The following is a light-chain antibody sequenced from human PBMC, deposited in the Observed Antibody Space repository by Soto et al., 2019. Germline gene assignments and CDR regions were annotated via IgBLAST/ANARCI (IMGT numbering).Light chain of an antibody. J-gene: IGKJ5*01. CDR1: QSAYSSY. V-gene: IGKV3D-15*01. CDR2: GAS. CDR3: QQYTNWPPIT. Sequence: PGDRATLSFRSSQSAYSSYLSWYQQKPGQAPRLLIYGASNRATGIPDRFSGSGSGTEFTLAISSLQSEDFAVYYCQQYTNWPPITFGQGTRLEIK.